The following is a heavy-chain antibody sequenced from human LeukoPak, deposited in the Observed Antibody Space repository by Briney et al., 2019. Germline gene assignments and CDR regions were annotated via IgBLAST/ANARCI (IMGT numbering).Heavy chain of an antibody. CDR1: GYTFTGYY. CDR3: ARPKQAYYYDSSGPNWFDP. CDR2: INPNSGGT. Sequence: ASVKVSCKASGYTFTGYYMHWVRQAPGQGLEWMGRINPNSGGTNYAQKFQGRVTMTRDTSISTAYMELSSLRSEDTAVYYCARPKQAYYYDSSGPNWFDPWGQGTLVTVSS. V-gene: IGHV1-2*06. J-gene: IGHJ5*02. D-gene: IGHD3-22*01.